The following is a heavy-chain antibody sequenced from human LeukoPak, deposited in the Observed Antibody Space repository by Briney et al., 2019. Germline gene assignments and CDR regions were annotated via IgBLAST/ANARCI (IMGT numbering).Heavy chain of an antibody. CDR3: ATERIATAGSIY. D-gene: IGHD6-13*01. CDR2: VYSGGNT. J-gene: IGHJ4*02. CDR1: GFTLKYYW. V-gene: IGHV3-53*05. Sequence: PGGSLRLSCAASGFTLKYYWMSWVRQAPGKGLEWVAVVYSGGNTYYADSVKGRFTVSRDNSKSTLYLQMNSLRAEDTSVYYCATERIATAGSIYWGQGTLVTVSS.